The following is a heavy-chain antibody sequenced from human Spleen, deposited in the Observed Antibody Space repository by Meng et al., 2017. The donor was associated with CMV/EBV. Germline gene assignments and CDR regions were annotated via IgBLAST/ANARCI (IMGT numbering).Heavy chain of an antibody. CDR1: GDSISSSYHC. J-gene: IGHJ5*02. D-gene: IGHD2-2*02. Sequence: SETLSLTCTVSGDSISSSYHCWNWIRQPPGKGLEWIGSICYSGSTSYNPSLKSRVTISVDTSKNQFSLKLSSVTAADTAVYYCARDLYCSITSCYTNRGWFDPWGQGTLVTVSS. CDR2: ICYSGST. CDR3: ARDLYCSITSCYTNRGWFDP. V-gene: IGHV4-39*07.